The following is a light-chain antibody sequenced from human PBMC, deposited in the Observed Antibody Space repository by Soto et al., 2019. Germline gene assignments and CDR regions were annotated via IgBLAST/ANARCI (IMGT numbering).Light chain of an antibody. V-gene: IGLV2-14*03. CDR3: SSYTTTTSLVV. Sequence: QAVVTQPASVSGSPGQSITISCSGTSSDVGGYDFVSWYQVHPGKAPRLILYDVSSRPSGVSYRFSGSKSANTASLNISRLQAGDDADYYFSSYTTTTSLVVFGGGTKVTVL. CDR2: DVS. J-gene: IGLJ2*01. CDR1: SSDVGGYDF.